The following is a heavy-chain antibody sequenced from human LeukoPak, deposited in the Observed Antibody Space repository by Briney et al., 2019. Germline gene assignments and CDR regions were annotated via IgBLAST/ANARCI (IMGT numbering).Heavy chain of an antibody. J-gene: IGHJ4*02. Sequence: GGSLRLSCAASGFTFSSYAMHWVRQAPGKGLEWVALISYDGSDKYYADTVEGRFTISRDNSKSTVHLQMNSLRTEDTAVYFCAREVVAVLPDASTNYWGQGALAFVSS. D-gene: IGHD2/OR15-2a*01. V-gene: IGHV3-30*04. CDR1: GFTFSSYA. CDR3: AREVVAVLPDASTNY. CDR2: ISYDGSDK.